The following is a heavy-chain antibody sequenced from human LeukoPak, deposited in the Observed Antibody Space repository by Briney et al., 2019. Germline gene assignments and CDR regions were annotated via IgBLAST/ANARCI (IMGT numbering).Heavy chain of an antibody. V-gene: IGHV3-11*01. J-gene: IGHJ4*02. CDR3: ARRGECTSSIWYYFVN. CDR1: GFTFSHYY. Sequence: PGGSLRLSRAASGFTFSHYYMSWVRQAPGQGLEWVSYINGSSSTEYCADSPKGRFTISRDNSKNSLFLQMNSLRAEDTAVYYCARRGECTSSIWYYFVNWGQGVHVTVSS. D-gene: IGHD2-2*01. CDR2: INGSSSTE.